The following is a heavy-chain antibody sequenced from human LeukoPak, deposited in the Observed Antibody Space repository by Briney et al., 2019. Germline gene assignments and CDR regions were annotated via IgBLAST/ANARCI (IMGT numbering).Heavy chain of an antibody. Sequence: ASVKVSCKSSGYTFTGYYIHWVRQAPGQGLEWMGWINPNSGDTKYAQKFQGRVTVTRDQSISTAYMELSRLTSDDTAVYYCARGYDSGGYYLPDHWGQGTLVTVSS. CDR2: INPNSGDT. J-gene: IGHJ4*02. CDR1: GYTFTGYY. V-gene: IGHV1-2*02. D-gene: IGHD3-22*01. CDR3: ARGYDSGGYYLPDH.